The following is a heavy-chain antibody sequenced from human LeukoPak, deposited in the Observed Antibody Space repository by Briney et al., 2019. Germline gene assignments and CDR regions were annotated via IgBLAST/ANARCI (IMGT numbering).Heavy chain of an antibody. CDR3: ARAKVVVVAATPTTSLDY. D-gene: IGHD2-15*01. CDR1: GFTFSSYE. CDR2: ISSSGSTI. V-gene: IGHV3-48*03. J-gene: IGHJ4*02. Sequence: GGSLRLSCVASGFTFSSYEMNWVRQAPGKGLEWVSYISSSGSTIYYADSVKGRFTISRDNAKNSLYLQMNSLRAEDTAVYYCARAKVVVVAATPTTSLDYWGQGTLVTVSS.